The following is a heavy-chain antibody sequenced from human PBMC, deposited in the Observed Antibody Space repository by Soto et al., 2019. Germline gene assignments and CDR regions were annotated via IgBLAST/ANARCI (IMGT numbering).Heavy chain of an antibody. V-gene: IGHV1-69*01. D-gene: IGHD4-17*01. CDR1: RVTVNRFA. Sequence: QVQLVQSGPEVKKPGTSFKVSCKASRVTVNRFAVTWVRQAPGQGFQWLAGITPLFETTIHAQNFQGRAMITADASATTSYLELRGLASEDTAVYYCARGYGGDFDDWGQGTLVIVSS. CDR3: ARGYGGDFDD. CDR2: ITPLFETT. J-gene: IGHJ4*02.